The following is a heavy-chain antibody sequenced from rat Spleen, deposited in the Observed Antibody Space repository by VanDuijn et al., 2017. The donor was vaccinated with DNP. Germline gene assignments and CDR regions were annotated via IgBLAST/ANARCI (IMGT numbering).Heavy chain of an antibody. CDR2: INYEGSNT. D-gene: IGHD1-4*01. CDR3: ASRPPPTRGPFDY. CDR1: GFTFRDHN. J-gene: IGHJ2*01. V-gene: IGHV5-7*01. Sequence: EVQLVESGGGLVQPGRSLKLSCAASGFTFRDHNMAWVRQAPKKGLEWVATINYEGSNTYYRDSLKGRFTISRDNAKNTLYLQMDSLRSEDTATYYCASRPPPTRGPFDYWGQGVMVTVSS.